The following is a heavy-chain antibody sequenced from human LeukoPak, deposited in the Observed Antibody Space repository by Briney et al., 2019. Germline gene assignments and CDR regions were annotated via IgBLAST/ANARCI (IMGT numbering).Heavy chain of an antibody. CDR1: GVSISSNY. CDR2: ISYIGGT. CDR3: AREDTYSSGRFDP. Sequence: SETLSLTCSVSGVSISSNYWSWIRQSPGKGLEWIGYISYIGGTNYNPSLKSRVTISVDTSKNQLSLKLTSMTTADTAVYYCAREDTYSSGRFDPWGQGTLVTVSS. V-gene: IGHV4-59*01. J-gene: IGHJ5*02. D-gene: IGHD6-19*01.